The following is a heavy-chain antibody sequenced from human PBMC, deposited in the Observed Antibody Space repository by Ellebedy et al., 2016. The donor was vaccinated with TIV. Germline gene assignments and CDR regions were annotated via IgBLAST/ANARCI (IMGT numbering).Heavy chain of an antibody. CDR1: AFTFSSYS. D-gene: IGHD1-26*01. CDR2: ISSSSTYR. CDR3: ARDYGWELLGGPDY. Sequence: GESLKISCAASAFTFSSYSMNWVRQAPGKGLEWVSSISSSSTYRYYADSVKGRFTISRDNAKNSLYLQMNSLRAEDTAVYYCARDYGWELLGGPDYWGQGTLVTVSS. V-gene: IGHV3-21*01. J-gene: IGHJ4*02.